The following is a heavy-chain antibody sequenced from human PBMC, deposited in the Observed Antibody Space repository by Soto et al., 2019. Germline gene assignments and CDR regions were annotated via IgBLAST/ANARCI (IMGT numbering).Heavy chain of an antibody. Sequence: QVQLVQSGAEVKKPGSSVKVSCKASGGTFSSYAISWVRQAPGQGLEWMGGIIPIFGTANYAQKFQGRVTITADESTSTAYTELSSLRTEDTAVYYCARVVSEIGSSWRWFDYWGQGTLVTVSS. V-gene: IGHV1-69*01. J-gene: IGHJ4*02. D-gene: IGHD6-13*01. CDR2: IIPIFGTA. CDR1: GGTFSSYA. CDR3: ARVVSEIGSSWRWFDY.